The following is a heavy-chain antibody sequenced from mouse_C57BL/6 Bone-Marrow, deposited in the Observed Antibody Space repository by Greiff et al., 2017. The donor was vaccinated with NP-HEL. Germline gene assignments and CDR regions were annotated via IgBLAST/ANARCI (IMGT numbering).Heavy chain of an antibody. Sequence: VQLQQSVAELVRPGASVKLSCTASGFNIKNTYMHWVKQRPEQGLEWIGRIDPANGTTKYAPKFTGKATITADTSSNTAYLQLSSLTSEDTAIYYCASYYGSRDLYFDGWGTGTTVTVST. CDR1: GFNIKNTY. CDR3: ASYYGSRDLYFDG. D-gene: IGHD1-1*01. J-gene: IGHJ1*03. CDR2: IDPANGTT. V-gene: IGHV14-3*01.